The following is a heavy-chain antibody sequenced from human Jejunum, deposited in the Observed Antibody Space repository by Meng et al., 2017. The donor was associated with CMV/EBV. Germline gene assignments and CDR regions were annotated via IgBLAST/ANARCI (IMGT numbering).Heavy chain of an antibody. Sequence: SCAAPGFSFTLYAIYRVRQAPGKGLEWVSSIDATSTYTYYAHSVEGRFTMSRDNATDSLYLHMSSLRADDTAVYYCARDLVGALAANNWGQGTLVTVSS. CDR2: IDATSTYT. D-gene: IGHD1-26*01. CDR3: ARDLVGALAANN. CDR1: GFSFTLYA. V-gene: IGHV3-21*06. J-gene: IGHJ4*02.